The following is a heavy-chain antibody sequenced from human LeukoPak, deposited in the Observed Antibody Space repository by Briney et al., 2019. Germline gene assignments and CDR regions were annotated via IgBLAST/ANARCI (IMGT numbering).Heavy chain of an antibody. D-gene: IGHD4-17*01. V-gene: IGHV3-7*01. Sequence: GGSLRLSCAASGFTFSTYWMSWVRQAPGKGLEWVANINQDGSAKYYVDSVKGRFTISRDDAKNSLYLQMNSLRAEDTAVYYCAGINDYGDPTGAFDIWGQGTMVTVSS. CDR1: GFTFSTYW. J-gene: IGHJ3*02. CDR3: AGINDYGDPTGAFDI. CDR2: INQDGSAK.